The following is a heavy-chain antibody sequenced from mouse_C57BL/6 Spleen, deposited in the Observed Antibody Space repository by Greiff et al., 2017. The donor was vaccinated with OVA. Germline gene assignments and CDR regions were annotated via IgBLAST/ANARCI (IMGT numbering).Heavy chain of an antibody. CDR1: GFTFSDYG. V-gene: IGHV5-15*01. Sequence: EVQLVESGGGLVQPGGSLKLSCAASGFTFSDYGMAWVRQAPRKGPEWVAFISNLAYSIYYADTVTGRFTISRENAKNTLYLEMSSLRSEDTAMYYCARGGYGYDEGYYFDYWGQGTTLTVSS. CDR3: ARGGYGYDEGYYFDY. D-gene: IGHD2-2*01. CDR2: ISNLAYSI. J-gene: IGHJ2*01.